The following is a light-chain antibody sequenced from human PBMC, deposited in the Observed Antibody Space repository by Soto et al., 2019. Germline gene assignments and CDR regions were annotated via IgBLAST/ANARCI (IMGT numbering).Light chain of an antibody. CDR1: SSNIGSNT. CDR3: AAWDDSLNGLV. Sequence: QSVLTQPPSASGTPGQRVTISCSGSSSNIGSNTVNWYQQLPGTAPKLLIYNNNQRPSGVPDRFSGSKSGTSASLAISGLQSVDEADYYCAAWDDSLNGLVFATGTKLTVL. J-gene: IGLJ1*01. V-gene: IGLV1-44*01. CDR2: NNN.